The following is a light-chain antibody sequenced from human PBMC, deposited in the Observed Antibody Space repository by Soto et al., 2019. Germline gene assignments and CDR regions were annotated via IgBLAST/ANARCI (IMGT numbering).Light chain of an antibody. V-gene: IGKV3-20*01. CDR3: QQYGSSGT. J-gene: IGKJ1*01. CDR1: QSVSSSY. Sequence: EIVLTQSPGTVSLSPGERATLSCGASQSVSSSYLAWYQQKPGQAPRLLIYGASSRATSIPDRFSGSGSGTDFTLTISRLEPEDFAVYYCQQYGSSGTFGQGTKVDIK. CDR2: GAS.